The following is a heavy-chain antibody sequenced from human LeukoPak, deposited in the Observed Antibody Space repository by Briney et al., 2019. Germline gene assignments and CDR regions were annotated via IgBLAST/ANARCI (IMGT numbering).Heavy chain of an antibody. Sequence: PGGSLRLSCAASGFTFSNYTMNWVRQTPGKGLQWLSSISSNGNHIYYADVVSGRLTISRDNTKNSLYLQMNSLRAEDTAVYYCARDLVPVEGLRYFDWLSGGFDYWGQGTLVIVSS. V-gene: IGHV3-21*06. CDR2: ISSNGNHI. CDR1: GFTFSNYT. J-gene: IGHJ4*02. D-gene: IGHD3-9*01. CDR3: ARDLVPVEGLRYFDWLSGGFDY.